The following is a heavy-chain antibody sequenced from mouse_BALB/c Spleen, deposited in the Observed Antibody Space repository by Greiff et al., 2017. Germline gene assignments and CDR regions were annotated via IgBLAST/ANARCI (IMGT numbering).Heavy chain of an antibody. CDR3: VYGNYGAMDD. D-gene: IGHD2-10*02. J-gene: IGHJ4*01. CDR1: GFTFSSFG. Sequence: EVKLMESGGGLVQPGGSRKLSCAASGFTFSSFGMHWVRQAPEKGLEWVAYISSGSSTIYYADTVKGRFTISRDNPQNTLFLQMTSLRSEDTAMYYCVYGNYGAMDDWGQGTAVTVAA. V-gene: IGHV5-17*02. CDR2: ISSGSSTI.